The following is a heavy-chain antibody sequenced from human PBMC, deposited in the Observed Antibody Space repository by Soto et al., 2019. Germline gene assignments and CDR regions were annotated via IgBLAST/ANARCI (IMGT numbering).Heavy chain of an antibody. V-gene: IGHV3-66*01. J-gene: IGHJ6*03. CDR1: GFTVSSNY. CDR3: ARDSPRGGCTNGVCYSYYYYYYMDV. Sequence: GGSLRLSCAASGFTVSSNYMSWVRQAPGKGLEWVSVIYSGGSTYYADSVKGRFTISRDNSKNTLYLQMNSLRAEDTAVYYCARDSPRGGCTNGVCYSYYYYYYMDVWGKGTTVTVSS. CDR2: IYSGGST. D-gene: IGHD2-8*01.